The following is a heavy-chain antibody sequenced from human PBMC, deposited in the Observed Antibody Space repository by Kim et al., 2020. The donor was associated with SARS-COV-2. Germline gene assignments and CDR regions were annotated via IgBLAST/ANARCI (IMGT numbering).Heavy chain of an antibody. D-gene: IGHD7-27*01. CDR3: ARDLGMGWSGESNDAFDV. Sequence: SETLSLTCTVSGGSVSGGNYYWSWIRQPPGKGPEWIGFMYDSGKTLYNPSLTSLLSISVDTSKNQFSLKLQSVSAADTAMYFCARDLGMGWSGESNDAFDVWGQGTMVIVSS. J-gene: IGHJ3*01. V-gene: IGHV4-30-4*01. CDR1: GGSVSGGNYY. CDR2: MYDSGKT.